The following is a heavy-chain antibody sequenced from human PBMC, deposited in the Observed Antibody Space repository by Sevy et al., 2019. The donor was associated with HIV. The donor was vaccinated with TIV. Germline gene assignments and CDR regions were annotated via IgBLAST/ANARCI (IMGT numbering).Heavy chain of an antibody. Sequence: GESLKISCTASGFTFGDYCMSWVRQAPGKGLEWVAFLKSDVYGGTVDHAASVRGRFVISRHDSKTIAYLEMNDLKTEDTGVYYCRRWKAAQSIFDYWGQGALVTVSS. CDR3: RRWKAAQSIFDY. CDR2: LKSDVYGGTV. J-gene: IGHJ4*02. D-gene: IGHD6-13*01. V-gene: IGHV3-49*04. CDR1: GFTFGDYC.